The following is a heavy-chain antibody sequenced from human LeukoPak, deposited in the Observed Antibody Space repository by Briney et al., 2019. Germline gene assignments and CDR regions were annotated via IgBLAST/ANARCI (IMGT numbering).Heavy chain of an antibody. CDR3: AKDLRRGIVVVPAAIWPLEY. V-gene: IGHV3-53*01. J-gene: IGHJ4*02. D-gene: IGHD2-2*02. CDR2: IYSGGST. CDR1: GFTVSSNY. Sequence: PGGSLRLSCAASGFTVSSNYMSWVRQAPGKGLEWVSVIYSGGSTYYADSVKGRFTISRDNSKNTLYLQMNSLRAEDTAVYYCAKDLRRGIVVVPAAIWPLEYWGQGTLVTVSS.